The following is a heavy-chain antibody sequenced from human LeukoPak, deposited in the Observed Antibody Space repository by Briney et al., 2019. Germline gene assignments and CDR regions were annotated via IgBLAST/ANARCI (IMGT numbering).Heavy chain of an antibody. V-gene: IGHV1-69*04. J-gene: IGHJ4*02. CDR2: ISPILGIV. D-gene: IGHD1-1*01. CDR3: AREGSEGYLFDY. Sequence: SVKVSCKTSGGTFSTYSISWVRQAPGQGLEWMGRISPILGIVNYAQKFQGRVTITADKSTNTAYMELSSLRSEDTAVYYCAREGSEGYLFDYWGQGTLVTVSS. CDR1: GGTFSTYS.